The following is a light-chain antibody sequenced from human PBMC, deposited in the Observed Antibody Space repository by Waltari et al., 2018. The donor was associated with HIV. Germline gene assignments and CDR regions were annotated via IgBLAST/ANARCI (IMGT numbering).Light chain of an antibody. Sequence: QSVLTQPPSASGTPGQRVTISCSGRSSNIGSNTVNWYQQHPGTAPKLLIYSNNQRPSGVPDRFSGSKSGTSASLAISGLQSEDEADYYCAAWDDSLNGHVVFGGGTKLTVL. CDR2: SNN. CDR3: AAWDDSLNGHVV. CDR1: SSNIGSNT. V-gene: IGLV1-44*01. J-gene: IGLJ2*01.